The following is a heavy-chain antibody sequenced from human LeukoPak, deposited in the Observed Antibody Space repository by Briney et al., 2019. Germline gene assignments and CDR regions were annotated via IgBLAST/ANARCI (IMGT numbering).Heavy chain of an antibody. CDR2: INPNSGGT. CDR1: GYTFTGYY. D-gene: IGHD3-22*01. J-gene: IGHJ3*02. CDR3: AREHSSGYYFDAFDI. V-gene: IGHV1-2*02. Sequence: ASVKVSCKASGYTFTGYYMHWVRQAPGQGLEWMGWINPNSGGTNYAQKSQGRVTMTRDTSMSTAYMELSRLRSDDTAVYYCAREHSSGYYFDAFDIWGQGTMVTVSS.